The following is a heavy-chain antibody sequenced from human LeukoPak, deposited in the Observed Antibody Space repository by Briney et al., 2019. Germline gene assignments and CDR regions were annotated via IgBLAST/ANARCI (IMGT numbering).Heavy chain of an antibody. CDR2: ISSSSSYI. CDR3: AKAFIVGAIVAFDY. V-gene: IGHV3-21*01. D-gene: IGHD1-26*01. CDR1: GFTFSSYS. Sequence: GGSLRLSCAASGFTFSSYSMNWVRQAPGKGLEWVSSISSSSSYIYYADSVKGRFTISRDNSKNTLYLQMNSLRAEDTAVYYCAKAFIVGAIVAFDYWGQGTLVTVSS. J-gene: IGHJ4*02.